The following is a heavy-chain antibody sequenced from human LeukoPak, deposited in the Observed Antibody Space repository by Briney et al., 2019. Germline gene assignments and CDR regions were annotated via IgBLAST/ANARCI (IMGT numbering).Heavy chain of an antibody. D-gene: IGHD2-2*01. J-gene: IGHJ4*02. Sequence: PGGSLRLSCAASKFAFSSYAMSWVRQAPGKGLEWVSAISGGGGNTYYADSVKGRFTISRDNSKNTLYLQMNSLRAEDTAVYYCAKEASKVVTPFDYWGQGTLVTVSS. V-gene: IGHV3-23*01. CDR2: ISGGGGNT. CDR3: AKEASKVVTPFDY. CDR1: KFAFSSYA.